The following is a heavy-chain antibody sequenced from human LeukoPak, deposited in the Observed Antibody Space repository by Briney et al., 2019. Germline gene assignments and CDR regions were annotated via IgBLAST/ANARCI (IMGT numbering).Heavy chain of an antibody. J-gene: IGHJ4*02. CDR2: ISGSGGST. CDR1: GFTLSSYA. D-gene: IGHD3-9*01. Sequence: PGGSLRLSCAASGFTLSSYAMSWVRQAPGKGLEWVSAISGSGGSTYYADSVKGRFTISGDNSKNTLHLQMNSLRAEDTAVYYCAKRGVTGYKEAFDYWGQGTLVTVSS. CDR3: AKRGVTGYKEAFDY. V-gene: IGHV3-23*01.